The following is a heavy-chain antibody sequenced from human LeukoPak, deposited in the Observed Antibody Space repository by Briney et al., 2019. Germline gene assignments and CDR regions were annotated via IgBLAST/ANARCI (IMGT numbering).Heavy chain of an antibody. CDR3: AKEYHYDSSGPDY. CDR2: IRYDGSNK. J-gene: IGHJ4*02. D-gene: IGHD3-22*01. CDR1: GFSFSSYG. Sequence: GGSLRLSCAASGFSFSSYGMHWVRQGPGKGLEWVAFIRYDGSNKYYAASVKGRLTISRDNSQNTVYLQMNSLRAEDTAVYYCAKEYHYDSSGPDYWGQGTLVTVSS. V-gene: IGHV3-30*02.